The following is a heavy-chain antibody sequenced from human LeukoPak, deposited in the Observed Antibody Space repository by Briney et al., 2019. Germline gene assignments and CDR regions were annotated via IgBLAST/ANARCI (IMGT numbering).Heavy chain of an antibody. CDR3: ARGVTAAGTVPFDY. CDR1: GGSFSGYY. D-gene: IGHD6-13*01. V-gene: IGHV4-34*01. CDR2: INHSGST. J-gene: IGHJ4*02. Sequence: KPSETLSLTCAVYGGSFSGYYWSWIRQPPGKGLEWIGEINHSGSTNYNPSLKSRVTISVDTSKNQFSLKLSSVTAADTAVYYCARGVTAAGTVPFDYWGQGTLVTVSS.